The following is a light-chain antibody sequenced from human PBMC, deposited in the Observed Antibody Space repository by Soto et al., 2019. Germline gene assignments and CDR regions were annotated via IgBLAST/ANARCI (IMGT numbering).Light chain of an antibody. CDR2: EVN. V-gene: IGLV2-8*01. CDR3: SSYAGSNIV. CDR1: SSDVGGYNF. Sequence: QSALTQPPSASGSPGQSVTVSCTGTSSDVGGYNFVSWYQLHPGKAPKLMIYEVNKRPSGVPARFSGSKSGNTASLTVSGLQAEEEADYYCSSYAGSNIVFGGGTKLTVL. J-gene: IGLJ2*01.